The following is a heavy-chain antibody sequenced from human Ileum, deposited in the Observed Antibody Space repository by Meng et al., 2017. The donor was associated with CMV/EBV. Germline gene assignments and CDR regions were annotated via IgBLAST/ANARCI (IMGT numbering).Heavy chain of an antibody. Sequence: VFTFSSDIMDWVSQAPGKGLEWVSSISSSRSYIYYADSVKGRFTISRDNAKNSLYLQMNSLRAEDTAVYYCARDFGSDDFWSGYLDYWGQGTLVTVSS. CDR3: ARDFGSDDFWSGYLDY. CDR1: VFTFSSDI. D-gene: IGHD3-3*01. J-gene: IGHJ4*02. CDR2: ISSSRSYI. V-gene: IGHV3-21*01.